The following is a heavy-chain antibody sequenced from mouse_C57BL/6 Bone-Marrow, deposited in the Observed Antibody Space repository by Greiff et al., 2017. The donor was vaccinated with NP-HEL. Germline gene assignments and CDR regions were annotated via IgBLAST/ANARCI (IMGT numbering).Heavy chain of an antibody. Sequence: DVMLVESGGGLVKPGGSLKLSCAASGFTFSDYGMHWVRQAPEKGLEWVAYISSGSSTIYYADTVKGRFTISRDNAKNTLFLQRTSLRSEDTAMYYCARKVFFYAMDYWGQGTSVTVSS. CDR2: ISSGSSTI. V-gene: IGHV5-17*01. CDR1: GFTFSDYG. CDR3: ARKVFFYAMDY. J-gene: IGHJ4*01.